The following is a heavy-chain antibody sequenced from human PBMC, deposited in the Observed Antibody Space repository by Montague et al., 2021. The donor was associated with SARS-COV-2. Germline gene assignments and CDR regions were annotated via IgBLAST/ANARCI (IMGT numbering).Heavy chain of an antibody. Sequence: SETLSLTCTVSGGSVSSGSYYWSWIRQPPGKGLEWIGDIYYSGSTNYNPSLKSRVSISVDTSKNQFSLKLSSVTAADTAVYYCARWAFMVRGVPYFDIRGEGTVVTVSS. CDR2: IYYSGST. J-gene: IGHJ3*02. CDR3: ARWAFMVRGVPYFDI. D-gene: IGHD3-10*01. CDR1: GGSVSSGSYY. V-gene: IGHV4-61*01.